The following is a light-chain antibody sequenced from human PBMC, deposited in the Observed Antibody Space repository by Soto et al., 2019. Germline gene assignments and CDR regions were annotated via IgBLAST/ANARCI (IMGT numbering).Light chain of an antibody. J-gene: IGKJ1*01. CDR2: AAS. CDR1: QGISNY. Sequence: DVQMTQSPSSLSASVVDGVTITCQASQGISNYLAWYQQKPGKVPKLLIYAASTLQSGVPSRFSGSGSGTDFTLTISSLQPEDVATYYCQKYNSAWTFGQGTKVDIK. CDR3: QKYNSAWT. V-gene: IGKV1-27*01.